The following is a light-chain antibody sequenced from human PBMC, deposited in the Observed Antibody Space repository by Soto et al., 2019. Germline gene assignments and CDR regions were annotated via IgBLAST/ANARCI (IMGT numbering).Light chain of an antibody. J-gene: IGKJ4*01. V-gene: IGKV3-11*01. CDR2: DAY. CDR1: QSFRGL. CDR3: QQRYNWPLT. Sequence: EVVLTQSPVTLSLSPGERATLSCRASQSFRGLLAWYQQKPGQAPRLLIYDAYNRATGIPPRFSGSGSGTDFTLTISGLEPEDFALYYCQQRYNWPLTFGGGTKVDIK.